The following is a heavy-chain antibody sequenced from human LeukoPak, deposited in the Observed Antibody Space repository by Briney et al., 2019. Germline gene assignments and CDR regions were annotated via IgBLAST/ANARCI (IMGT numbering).Heavy chain of an antibody. D-gene: IGHD3-10*01. V-gene: IGHV3-23*01. CDR1: GFTFNTNA. Sequence: GGSLRLSCAASGFTFNTNAMSWVRQAPGKGLEWPSSISGSGDSTYYADSVKGRFTISRDNSKNTLYLQMSSLRAEDSAVYYCAKMKYYDSFYYMDVWGKGTTVTVSS. CDR2: ISGSGDST. J-gene: IGHJ6*03. CDR3: AKMKYYDSFYYMDV.